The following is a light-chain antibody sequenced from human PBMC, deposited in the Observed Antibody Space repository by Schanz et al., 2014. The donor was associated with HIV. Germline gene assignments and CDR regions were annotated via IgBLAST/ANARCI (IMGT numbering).Light chain of an antibody. J-gene: IGLJ2*01. CDR3: QSFDDSLSGVV. V-gene: IGLV2-14*03. CDR2: GVN. Sequence: QSALTQPASVSGSPGQSITISCTGTSSDVGAYNSVSWWQQQHPGKAPKVLIHGVNNRPSGVSHRFSGSKSDITASLTISGLQAEDEGDYYCQSFDDSLSGVVFGGGTKLTVL. CDR1: SSDVGAYNS.